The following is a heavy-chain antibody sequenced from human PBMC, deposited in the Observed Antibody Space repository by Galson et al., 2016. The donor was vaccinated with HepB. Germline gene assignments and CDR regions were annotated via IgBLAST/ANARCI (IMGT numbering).Heavy chain of an antibody. CDR3: GRILTEVPVEDY. V-gene: IGHV4-61*02. CDR2: IYSHGTT. Sequence: TLSLTCSVSGGPLSRGSYYWTWIRQPVGKGLEWIGRIYSHGTTNYNTPLKSRVSISVDRSKTRFSLNLMSVTAADTAVYYCGRILTEVPVEDYWGQGTLPTVFS. D-gene: IGHD3-9*01. CDR1: GGPLSRGSYY. J-gene: IGHJ4*02.